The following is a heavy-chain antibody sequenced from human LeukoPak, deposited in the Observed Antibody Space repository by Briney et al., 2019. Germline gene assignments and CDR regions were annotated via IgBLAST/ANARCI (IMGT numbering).Heavy chain of an antibody. CDR1: GGTFSSYA. J-gene: IGHJ5*02. V-gene: IGHV1-69*05. D-gene: IGHD5-24*01. CDR3: ARGTRSRDGYNPGPTFAFDP. Sequence: SVKVSCKASGGTFSSYAISWVRQAPGQGLEWMGRIIPIFGTANYAQKFQGRVTITTDESTSTAYMELSNLRSEDTAVYYCARGTRSRDGYNPGPTFAFDPWGQGTLVTVSS. CDR2: IIPIFGTA.